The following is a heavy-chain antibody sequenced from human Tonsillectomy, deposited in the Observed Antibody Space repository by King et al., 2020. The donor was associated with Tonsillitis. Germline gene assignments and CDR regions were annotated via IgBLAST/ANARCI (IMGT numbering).Heavy chain of an antibody. CDR3: AKGPSVLYDLRFDF. CDR2: ISSTGDST. J-gene: IGHJ4*02. CDR1: GFTFMDYA. D-gene: IGHD3-16*01. Sequence: VQLVESGGGLAQPGGSLRLSCAASGFTFMDYAMSWVRQAPGKGLEWVSRISSTGDSTYYADSVKGRFSISRDNSRNTLYMQVNTLRAEDTATYFCAKGPSVLYDLRFDFWGPGTLLTVSS. V-gene: IGHV3-23*04.